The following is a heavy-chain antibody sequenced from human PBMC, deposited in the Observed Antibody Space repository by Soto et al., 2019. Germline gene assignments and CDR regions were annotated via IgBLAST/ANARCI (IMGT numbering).Heavy chain of an antibody. J-gene: IGHJ4*02. V-gene: IGHV3-30*18. D-gene: IGHD1-26*01. CDR1: GFTFSSYG. CDR3: AKEPYSGSYYSYFDY. Sequence: GGSLRLSCAASGFTFSSYGMHWVRQAPGKGLEWVAVISYDGSNKYYADSVKGRFTISRDNSKNTLYLQMNSLRAEDTAVYYCAKEPYSGSYYSYFDYWGQGTLVTVSS. CDR2: ISYDGSNK.